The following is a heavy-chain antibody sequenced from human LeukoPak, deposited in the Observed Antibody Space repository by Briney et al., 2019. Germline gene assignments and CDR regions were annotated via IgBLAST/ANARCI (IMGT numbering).Heavy chain of an antibody. D-gene: IGHD1-26*01. CDR3: AREWANDAFDI. Sequence: ASETLSLTCTVSGGSISSGTYYWSWIRQPPGMGLEWIGYIYHSGSTYYNPSLRSRATISVDRSKNQFSLKLSSVTAADTAVYYCAREWANDAFDIWGQGTMVTVSS. V-gene: IGHV4-30-2*01. CDR2: IYHSGST. CDR1: GGSISSGTYY. J-gene: IGHJ3*02.